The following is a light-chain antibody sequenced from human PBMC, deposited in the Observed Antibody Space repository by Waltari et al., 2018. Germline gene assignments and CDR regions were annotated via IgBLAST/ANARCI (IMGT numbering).Light chain of an antibody. CDR1: SGINVGPYR. J-gene: IGLJ1*01. CDR2: YKSDTDK. V-gene: IGLV5-45*02. Sequence: QAVLTQPSYLSASPGASASLTCTLRSGINVGPYRIYWYQQKPGCPPQYPLNYKSDTDKQQGCGVPSRFSGSKVASAKAGFLLIVGLQSEDEADFYCMIWHISADVCGTGAKVTVL. CDR3: MIWHISADV.